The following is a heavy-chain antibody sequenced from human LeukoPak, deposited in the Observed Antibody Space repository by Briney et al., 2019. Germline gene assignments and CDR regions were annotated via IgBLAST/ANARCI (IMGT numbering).Heavy chain of an antibody. Sequence: ASVKVSCKASAYTFTTYYMHWVRQAPGQGLEGMGMINPSGGSTSYAQKFQGRVTMTRDTSTSTVYMELSSLRSEDTAVYYCARNSIPQQLVNWFDPWGQGTLVTVSS. CDR1: AYTFTTYY. CDR2: INPSGGST. D-gene: IGHD6-13*01. V-gene: IGHV1-46*01. CDR3: ARNSIPQQLVNWFDP. J-gene: IGHJ5*02.